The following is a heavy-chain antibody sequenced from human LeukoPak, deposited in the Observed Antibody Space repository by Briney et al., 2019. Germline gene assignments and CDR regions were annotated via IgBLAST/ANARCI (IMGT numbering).Heavy chain of an antibody. Sequence: NPSETLSLTCAVYGGSFSGYYWSWIRQPPGKGLEWIGEINHSGSTNYNPSLKSRVTISVDTSKNQLSLKLSSVTAADTAVYYCAFSQGGGGDWPFDYWGQGTLVTVSS. CDR3: AFSQGGGGDWPFDY. V-gene: IGHV4-34*01. CDR2: INHSGST. J-gene: IGHJ4*02. CDR1: GGSFSGYY. D-gene: IGHD2-21*02.